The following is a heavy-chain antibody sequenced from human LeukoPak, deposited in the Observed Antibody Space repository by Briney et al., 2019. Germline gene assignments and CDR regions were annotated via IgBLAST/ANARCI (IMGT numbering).Heavy chain of an antibody. CDR1: GFTFSGYP. CDR2: ISSSSSYI. Sequence: GGSLRLSCAASGFTFSGYPIHWVRQAPGKGLEWVSSISSSSSYIYYADSVKGRFTISRDNAKNSLYLQMNSLRAEDTAVYYCARDPDYYDSSGYYRHFDYWGQGTLVTVSS. V-gene: IGHV3-21*01. J-gene: IGHJ4*02. D-gene: IGHD3-22*01. CDR3: ARDPDYYDSSGYYRHFDY.